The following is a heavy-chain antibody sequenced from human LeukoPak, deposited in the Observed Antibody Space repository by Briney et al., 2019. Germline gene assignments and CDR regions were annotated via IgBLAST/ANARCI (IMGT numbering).Heavy chain of an antibody. D-gene: IGHD6-13*01. V-gene: IGHV3-30*18. CDR3: AKKFPGTVAAGPDH. CDR1: GFTFSTFG. J-gene: IGHJ4*02. Sequence: PGRSLRLSCAASGFTFSTFGMHWVRQAPGKGLEWVAVISYDGSNKYYGDSVKGRFTISRDSSKNTLYLQMNSLRAEDTAVYYCAKKFPGTVAAGPDHWGQGTLVTVSS. CDR2: ISYDGSNK.